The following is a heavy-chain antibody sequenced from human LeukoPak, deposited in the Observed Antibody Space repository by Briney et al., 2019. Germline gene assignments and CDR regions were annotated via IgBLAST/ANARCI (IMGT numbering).Heavy chain of an antibody. Sequence: GGSLRLSCAASGVTFNTYWMQWVRQAPGKGLVWVSRIHPDGSSTLYADSVKGRFSISRDNAKNTLFLQMSSLRAGDTAVYYCASGVYDSLYYFDYWGQGTLVTVSS. D-gene: IGHD5/OR15-5a*01. V-gene: IGHV3-74*01. CDR3: ASGVYDSLYYFDY. J-gene: IGHJ4*02. CDR1: GVTFNTYW. CDR2: IHPDGSST.